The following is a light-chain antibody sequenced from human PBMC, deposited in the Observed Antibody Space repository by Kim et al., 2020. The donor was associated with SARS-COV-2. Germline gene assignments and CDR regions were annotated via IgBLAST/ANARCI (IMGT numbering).Light chain of an antibody. CDR2: DAS. CDR1: QGISRF. V-gene: IGKV1-9*01. Sequence: DIQLTQYPSFLSASVGDRIAITCRASQGISRFLVWYQQKPGRTPKLLIYDASTLQSGVPSRFSGSGSGTDFTLTINTLQPEDFATYYCQQVNNFPWTFGQGTKVDIK. CDR3: QQVNNFPWT. J-gene: IGKJ1*01.